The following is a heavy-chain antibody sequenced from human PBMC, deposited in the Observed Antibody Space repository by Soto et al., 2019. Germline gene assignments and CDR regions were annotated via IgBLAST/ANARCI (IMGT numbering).Heavy chain of an antibody. CDR3: AREDIAARHFDY. CDR1: GGSIRSGGYY. CDR2: IYYSGST. D-gene: IGHD6-6*01. Sequence: TLSLPFTVSGGSIRSGGYYWSWIRQHPGKGLEWIGYIYYSGSTYYNPSLKSRVTISVDTSKNQFSLKLSSVTAADTAVYYCAREDIAARHFDYWGQGTLVTVPQ. V-gene: IGHV4-31*03. J-gene: IGHJ4*02.